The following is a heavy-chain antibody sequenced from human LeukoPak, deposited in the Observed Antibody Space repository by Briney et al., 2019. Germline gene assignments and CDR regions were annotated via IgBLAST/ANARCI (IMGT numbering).Heavy chain of an antibody. CDR1: GGSVSSSGVA. J-gene: IGHJ3*02. CDR3: ARGKNSAFDI. CDR2: TYYGAKWFN. V-gene: IGHV6-1*01. Sequence: SQTLSLTCDISGGSVSSSGVAWNWIRQSPSRGLEWLGRTYYGAKWFNEYSVSMRGRITIDPDASNNHFSLQVNSMTPEDTAMYYCARGKNSAFDIWSQGTMVTVSS. D-gene: IGHD1-7*01.